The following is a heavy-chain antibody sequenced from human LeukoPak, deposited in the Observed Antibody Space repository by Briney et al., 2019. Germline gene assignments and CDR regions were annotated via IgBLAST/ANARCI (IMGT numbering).Heavy chain of an antibody. CDR3: ARDLHYYVAMGV. J-gene: IGHJ6*02. CDR2: IGSDNKP. V-gene: IGHV3-23*01. Sequence: GGSLRLSCEASGFTFSAYAMTWVRQAPGQGLEWVSSIGSDNKPHYSESVEGRFAISRDNSKSMLFLQLNSLRAEDTALYYCARDLHYYVAMGVWGQGTTVTVSS. CDR1: GFTFSAYA. D-gene: IGHD3-10*02.